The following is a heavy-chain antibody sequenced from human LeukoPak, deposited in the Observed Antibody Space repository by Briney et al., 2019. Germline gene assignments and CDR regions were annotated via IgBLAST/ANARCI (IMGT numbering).Heavy chain of an antibody. CDR1: GFTFSSYA. CDR3: ARGPRDYWYYFDY. V-gene: IGHV3-30*04. Sequence: PGGSLRLSCAASGFTFSSYAMHWVRQAPGKGLEWVAVISYDGSNKYYADSVKGRFTISRDNSKNTLYLQMNSLRAEDTAVYYCARGPRDYWYYFDYWAREPWSPSPQ. J-gene: IGHJ4*02. CDR2: ISYDGSNK. D-gene: IGHD2-8*02.